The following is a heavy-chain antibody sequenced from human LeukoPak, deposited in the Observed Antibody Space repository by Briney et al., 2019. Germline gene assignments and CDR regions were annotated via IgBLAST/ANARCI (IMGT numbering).Heavy chain of an antibody. J-gene: IGHJ6*02. CDR1: GGSVSSGSYY. V-gene: IGHV4-61*01. CDR2: IYYSGST. Sequence: SETLSLTCTVSGGSVSSGSYYWSWIRQPPGKGLEWIGYIYYSGSTNYNPSLKSRVTISVDTSKNQFSLKLSSVTAADTAVYYCARVVPYYYYCGMDVWGQGTTVTVSS. D-gene: IGHD2-2*01. CDR3: ARVVPYYYYCGMDV.